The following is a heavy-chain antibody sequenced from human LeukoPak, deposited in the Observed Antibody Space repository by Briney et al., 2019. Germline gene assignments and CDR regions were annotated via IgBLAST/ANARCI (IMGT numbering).Heavy chain of an antibody. V-gene: IGHV1-69*01. D-gene: IGHD5-18*01. CDR3: ARDFAVDTARDY. Sequence: ASVKVSCKASGGTFSSYAISWVRQAPGQGLEWMGGIIPIFGTANYAQKFQGRVTITADESTSTAYMELGSLRSEDTAVYYCARDFAVDTARDYWGQGTLVTVSS. CDR2: IIPIFGTA. CDR1: GGTFSSYA. J-gene: IGHJ4*02.